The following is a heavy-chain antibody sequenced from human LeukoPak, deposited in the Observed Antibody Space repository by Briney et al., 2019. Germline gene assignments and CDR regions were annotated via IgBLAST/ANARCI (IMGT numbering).Heavy chain of an antibody. J-gene: IGHJ4*02. V-gene: IGHV1-3*01. CDR1: GYTFTSYA. CDR2: INAGNGNT. Sequence: ASVKVSCKASGYTFTSYAMHWVRQAPGQRLEWMGWINAGNGNTKYSQKFQGRVTITRDTSASTAYMELSSLRSEDTAVYYCAGCSGGSCCSGGFDYWGQGTLVTVSS. D-gene: IGHD2-15*01. CDR3: AGCSGGSCCSGGFDY.